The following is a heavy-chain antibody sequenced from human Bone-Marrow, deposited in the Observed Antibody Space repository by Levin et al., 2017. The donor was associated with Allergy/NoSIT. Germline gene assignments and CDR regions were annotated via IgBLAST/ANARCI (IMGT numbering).Heavy chain of an antibody. J-gene: IGHJ5*02. CDR2: IYPGDSDT. CDR1: GYSFTSYW. Sequence: GESLKISCKGSGYSFTSYWIGWVRQMPGKGLEWMGIIYPGDSDTRYSPSFQGQVTISADKSISTAYLQWSSLKASDTAMYYCARSRIAAAGTFWFDPWGQGTLVTVSS. CDR3: ARSRIAAAGTFWFDP. D-gene: IGHD6-13*01. V-gene: IGHV5-51*01.